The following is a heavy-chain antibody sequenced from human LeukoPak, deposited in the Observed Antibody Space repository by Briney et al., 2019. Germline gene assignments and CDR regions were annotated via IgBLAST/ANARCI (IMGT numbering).Heavy chain of an antibody. D-gene: IGHD3-3*01. CDR1: CGSFSGSY. J-gene: IGHJ4*02. Sequence: SETLSLTCGVSCGSFSGSYWGWIREPPGKGLEWIGEINLSGSTNYNSSLTGRVTISLDTSKNQCSLNLRSVTTADTAVYYCARVSISLFGVVTAHFDSWGQGTLVAVSS. CDR3: ARVSISLFGVVTAHFDS. V-gene: IGHV4-34*01. CDR2: INLSGST.